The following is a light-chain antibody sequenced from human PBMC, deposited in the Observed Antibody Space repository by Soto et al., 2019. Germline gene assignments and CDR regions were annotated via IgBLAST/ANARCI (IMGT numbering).Light chain of an antibody. J-gene: IGKJ2*01. V-gene: IGKV3-20*01. Sequence: EIVLTQSPGTLSLSPGERATLSCRASQSVSSSYLAWYQQKPGQAPRLLIYGASSSATGIPDRFSGSGSGTDFTLTISRLEPEDFAVYYCQQYGISGTFGQGTKLEIK. CDR1: QSVSSSY. CDR2: GAS. CDR3: QQYGISGT.